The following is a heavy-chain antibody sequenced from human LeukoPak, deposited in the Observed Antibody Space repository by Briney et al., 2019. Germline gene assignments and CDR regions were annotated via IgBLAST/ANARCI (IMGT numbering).Heavy chain of an antibody. J-gene: IGHJ6*02. V-gene: IGHV3-21*01. CDR2: ISSSSSYI. D-gene: IGHD3-22*01. CDR3: ARDYYDSSGYYYYYYYGMDV. CDR1: GFTFSSYS. Sequence: PGGSLRLSCAASGFTFSSYSMNWVRQAPGKGLEWVSSISSSSSYIYYADSVKGRFTISRDNAKNSLYLQMNSLRAEDTAVYYCARDYYDSSGYYYYYYYGMDVWGQGTTVTVSS.